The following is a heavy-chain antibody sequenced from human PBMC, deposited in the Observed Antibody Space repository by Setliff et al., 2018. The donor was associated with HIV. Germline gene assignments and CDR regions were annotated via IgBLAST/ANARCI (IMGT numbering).Heavy chain of an antibody. V-gene: IGHV1-46*01. CDR3: ARDFGGRWSFDY. Sequence: ASVQVSCKASGYTFTSDHMHWVRQAPGQGLEWMGMITPSDGNTNYERKFQGRVTMTRDTSTTTVYMELSSLTSEDTAIYYCARDFGGRWSFDYWGQGTLVTVSS. J-gene: IGHJ4*02. D-gene: IGHD3-10*01. CDR1: GYTFTSDH. CDR2: ITPSDGNT.